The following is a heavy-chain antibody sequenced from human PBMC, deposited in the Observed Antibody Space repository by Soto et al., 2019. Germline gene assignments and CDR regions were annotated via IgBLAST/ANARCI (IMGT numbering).Heavy chain of an antibody. Sequence: PSETLSLTCTVSGGSISSYYWSWIRQPPGKGLEWIGYIYYSGSTNYNPSLKSRVTISVDTSKNQFSLKLSSVTAADTAVYYCASTYYDFWSGYAGALGIWGQGTMVT. CDR1: GGSISSYY. J-gene: IGHJ3*02. D-gene: IGHD3-3*01. CDR2: IYYSGST. CDR3: ASTYYDFWSGYAGALGI. V-gene: IGHV4-59*01.